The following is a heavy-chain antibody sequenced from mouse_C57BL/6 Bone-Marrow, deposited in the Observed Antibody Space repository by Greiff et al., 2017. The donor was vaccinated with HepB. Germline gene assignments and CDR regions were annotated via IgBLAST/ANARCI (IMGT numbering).Heavy chain of an antibody. D-gene: IGHD1-1*01. CDR3: ARNRRVYYYGSSYVPFAY. J-gene: IGHJ3*01. CDR1: GFSLTSYG. Sequence: VQLMESGPGLVQPSQSLSITCTVSGFSLTSYGVHWVRQSPGKGLEWLGVIWSGGSTDYNAAFISRLSISKDNSKSQVFFKMNSLQADDTAIYYCARNRRVYYYGSSYVPFAYWGQGTLVTVSA. CDR2: IWSGGST. V-gene: IGHV2-2*01.